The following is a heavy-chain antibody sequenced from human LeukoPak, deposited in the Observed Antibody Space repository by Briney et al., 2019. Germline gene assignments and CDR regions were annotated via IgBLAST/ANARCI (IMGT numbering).Heavy chain of an antibody. CDR3: VGEKSFFGEAI. V-gene: IGHV4-59*01. Sequence: PSETLSLTCTVSGGSISSYYWSWIRQPPGKGLEWIGHMFYSGTTSYNPSLKSRVAISVDTFKSRVSLTVTSVTAADTAVYYCVGEKSFFGEAIWSQGTLVTVSS. D-gene: IGHD3-10*01. CDR2: MFYSGTT. CDR1: GGSISSYY. J-gene: IGHJ3*02.